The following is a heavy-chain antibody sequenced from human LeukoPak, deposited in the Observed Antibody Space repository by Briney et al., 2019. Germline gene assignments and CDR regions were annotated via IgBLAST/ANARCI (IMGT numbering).Heavy chain of an antibody. V-gene: IGHV1-69*06. CDR2: IIPIFGTA. D-gene: IGHD3-22*01. J-gene: IGHJ6*03. CDR1: GYTFTGYY. Sequence: SVKVSCKASGYTFTGYYMHWVRQAPGQGLEWMGGIIPIFGTANYAQKFQGRVTITADKSTSTAYMELSSLRSEDTAVYYCARAVYYYDSSGRPDYYYMDVWGKGTTVTVSS. CDR3: ARAVYYYDSSGRPDYYYMDV.